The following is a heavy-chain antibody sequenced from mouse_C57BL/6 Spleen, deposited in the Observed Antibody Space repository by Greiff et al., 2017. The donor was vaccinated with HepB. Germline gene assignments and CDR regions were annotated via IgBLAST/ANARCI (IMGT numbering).Heavy chain of an antibody. J-gene: IGHJ1*03. CDR3: ARGYGHWYFDV. CDR1: GYTFTSYW. CDR2: IDPSDSYT. V-gene: IGHV1-69*01. Sequence: QVQLKQPGAELVMPGASVKLSCKASGYTFTSYWMHWVKQRPGQGLEWIGEIDPSDSYTNYNQKFKGKSTLTVDKSSSTAYMQLSSLTSEDSAVYYCARGYGHWYFDVWGTGTTVTVSS. D-gene: IGHD1-1*02.